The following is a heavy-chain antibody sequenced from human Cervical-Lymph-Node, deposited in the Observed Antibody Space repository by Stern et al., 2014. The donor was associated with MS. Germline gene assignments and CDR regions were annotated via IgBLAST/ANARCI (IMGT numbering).Heavy chain of an antibody. J-gene: IGHJ6*02. D-gene: IGHD2-2*01. Sequence: VHLVESGGGLVQPGGSLRLSCAASGFTFSTYAFSWVRQAPGKGLEWFSSISASGVYTYYADSVKGRFTISRDNSKSMLYLEMQSLRAEDTAVYHCAKDLGRGVVVVPLYGLDVWGQGTTVTVSS. V-gene: IGHV3-23*04. CDR2: ISASGVYT. CDR1: GFTFSTYA. CDR3: AKDLGRGVVVVPLYGLDV.